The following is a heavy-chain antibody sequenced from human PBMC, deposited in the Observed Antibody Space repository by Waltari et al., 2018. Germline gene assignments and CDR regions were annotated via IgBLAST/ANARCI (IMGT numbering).Heavy chain of an antibody. D-gene: IGHD1-1*01. CDR2: ISSTSSTI. Sequence: EVQLVDSGGGLVKPGGSLRLSCVASGFIFSTYSINWVRQAPGKGLEWVSSISSTSSTIHSADSAKGRFTISRDNSKTSLYLQMNNLRAEDTALYYCARAFPRTTGTTGPYDYWGQGTLVTVSS. J-gene: IGHJ4*02. CDR3: ARAFPRTTGTTGPYDY. V-gene: IGHV3-21*01. CDR1: GFIFSTYS.